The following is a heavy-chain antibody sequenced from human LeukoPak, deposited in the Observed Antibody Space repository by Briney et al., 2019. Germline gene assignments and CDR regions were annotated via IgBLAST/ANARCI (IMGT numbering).Heavy chain of an antibody. Sequence: ASVKVSCKASGYTFTSYDINWVRQATGQGLEWMGWMNPNSGNTGYAQKFQGRVTMTRNTSISTAHMELSSLRSEDTAVYYCARRSLKLWRNELSLRYWGQGTLVTVSS. V-gene: IGHV1-8*01. J-gene: IGHJ4*02. D-gene: IGHD2-21*01. CDR3: ARRSLKLWRNELSLRY. CDR2: MNPNSGNT. CDR1: GYTFTSYD.